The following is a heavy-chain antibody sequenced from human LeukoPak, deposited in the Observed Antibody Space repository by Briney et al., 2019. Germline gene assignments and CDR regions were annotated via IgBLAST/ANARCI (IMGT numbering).Heavy chain of an antibody. D-gene: IGHD3-3*01. V-gene: IGHV3-9*01. CDR2: ISWISGSI. CDR3: AKDTHRAGRYYDFWSGRYGMDV. J-gene: IGHJ6*02. Sequence: GGSLRLSCAASGFTFDDYAMHWVRQAPGKGLEWVSGISWISGSIGYADSVKGRFTISRDNAKNSLYLQMNSLRAEDTALYYCAKDTHRAGRYYDFWSGRYGMDVWGQGTTVTVSS. CDR1: GFTFDDYA.